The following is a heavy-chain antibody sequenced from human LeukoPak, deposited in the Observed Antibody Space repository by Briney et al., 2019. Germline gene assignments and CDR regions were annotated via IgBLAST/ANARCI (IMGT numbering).Heavy chain of an antibody. V-gene: IGHV3-30*02. D-gene: IGHD2-8*01. J-gene: IGHJ4*02. CDR1: GFTFSSYG. Sequence: GGSLRLSCAASGFTFSSYGMHWVRQAPGKGLEWVAFIRYDGSNKYYADSVKGRFTISRDNSKNTLYLQMNSLRAEDTAVYYCAKGNGVWATYFDYWGQGTLVTVSS. CDR2: IRYDGSNK. CDR3: AKGNGVWATYFDY.